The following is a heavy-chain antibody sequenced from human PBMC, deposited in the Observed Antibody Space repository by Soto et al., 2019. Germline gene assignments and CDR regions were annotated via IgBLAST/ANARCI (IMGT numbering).Heavy chain of an antibody. J-gene: IGHJ4*02. CDR2: IDPSDSCI. Sequence: GESLKISRKGSGYKFTNYWLSWVRQTPGKGLEWMWRIDPSDSCINYSPSFRGHVTISIDESISTAHLQWSSLKASDTATYYCAIVTAETAYHYFDFWGQGTLVTVS. V-gene: IGHV5-10-1*01. CDR3: AIVTAETAYHYFDF. CDR1: GYKFTNYW. D-gene: IGHD1-1*01.